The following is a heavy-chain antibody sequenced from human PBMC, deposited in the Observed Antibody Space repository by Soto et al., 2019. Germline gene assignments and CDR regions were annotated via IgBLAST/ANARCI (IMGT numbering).Heavy chain of an antibody. Sequence: SETLSLTCIVSGESISGSSYYWGWIRQPPGKGLEWIGSIYYSGRTYYNPSFKSRVTISIDTSKNQFSLKLSSVTATDTAVYYCARQRTTVVTQAYFDHWGQGALVTVSS. CDR1: GESISGSSYY. J-gene: IGHJ4*02. V-gene: IGHV4-39*01. D-gene: IGHD2-21*02. CDR2: IYYSGRT. CDR3: ARQRTTVVTQAYFDH.